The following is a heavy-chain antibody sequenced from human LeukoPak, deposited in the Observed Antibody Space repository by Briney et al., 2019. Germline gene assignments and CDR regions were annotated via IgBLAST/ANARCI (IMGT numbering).Heavy chain of an antibody. D-gene: IGHD1-1*01. CDR3: ARDPQGTTGTTGGMDV. J-gene: IGHJ6*04. CDR2: ISSSSSYI. CDR1: GFTFSSYS. V-gene: IGHV3-21*01. Sequence: PGGSLRLSCAASGFTFSSYSMNWVRQAPGKGLEWVSSISSSSSYIYYADSVKGRFTISRDNAKNSLYLQMNSQRAEDTAVYYCARDPQGTTGTTGGMDVWGKGTTVTVSS.